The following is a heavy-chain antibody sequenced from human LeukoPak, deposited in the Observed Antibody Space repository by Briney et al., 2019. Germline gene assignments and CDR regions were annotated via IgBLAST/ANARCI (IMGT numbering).Heavy chain of an antibody. CDR2: IYYSGST. J-gene: IGHJ3*02. Sequence: SETLSLTCTVAGGSISSYYWSWIRQPPGKGLEWIGYIYYSGSTNYNPSLKSRVTISVDTSKNQSSLKLSSVTAADTAVYYCARGRSGYYAFDIWGQGTMLTLSS. V-gene: IGHV4-59*01. D-gene: IGHD3-22*01. CDR3: ARGRSGYYAFDI. CDR1: GGSISSYY.